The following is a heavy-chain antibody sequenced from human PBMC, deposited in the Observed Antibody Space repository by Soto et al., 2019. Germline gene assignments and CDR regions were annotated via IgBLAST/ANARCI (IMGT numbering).Heavy chain of an antibody. D-gene: IGHD6-13*01. CDR1: GFTFSSYS. CDR2: ISSSSSTI. Sequence: GSLRLSCAASGFTFSSYSMNWVRQAPGKGLEWVSYISSSSSTIYYADSVKGRFTISRDNAKNSLYLQMNSLRAEDTAVYYCARDFLVVAAAASDAFDIWGQGTMVTVSS. V-gene: IGHV3-48*04. CDR3: ARDFLVVAAAASDAFDI. J-gene: IGHJ3*02.